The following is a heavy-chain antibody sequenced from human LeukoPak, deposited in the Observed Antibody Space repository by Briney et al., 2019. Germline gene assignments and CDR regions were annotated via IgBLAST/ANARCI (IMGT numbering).Heavy chain of an antibody. Sequence: SQTLSLTCAISGDSVSSNSAAWNWIRQSPSRGLEWLGRTYYRSKWYNDYAVSVKSRITINPDTSKNQFSLQLNSVTPEDTAVYYCARNPGRPLTEEYYFYMDVWGKGTTVTVSS. D-gene: IGHD7-27*01. CDR2: TYYRSKWYN. CDR1: GDSVSSNSAA. CDR3: ARNPGRPLTEEYYFYMDV. V-gene: IGHV6-1*01. J-gene: IGHJ6*03.